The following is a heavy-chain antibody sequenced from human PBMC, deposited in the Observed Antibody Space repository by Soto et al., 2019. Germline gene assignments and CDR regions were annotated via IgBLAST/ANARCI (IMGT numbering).Heavy chain of an antibody. CDR3: ARVERGTATTVVDAFDI. Sequence: QVQLQQWGAGLLKPSETLSLTCAVFGGSVNSGNYYWSCIRQPPGKGLEWIGEMSHSGGTNFNPSLKSRVTISVDTSKNQFSLKMSSVTAADPALYYCARVERGTATTVVDAFDIWGPGTMVTVSS. V-gene: IGHV4-34*01. CDR1: GGSVNSGNYY. J-gene: IGHJ3*02. D-gene: IGHD1-1*01. CDR2: MSHSGGT.